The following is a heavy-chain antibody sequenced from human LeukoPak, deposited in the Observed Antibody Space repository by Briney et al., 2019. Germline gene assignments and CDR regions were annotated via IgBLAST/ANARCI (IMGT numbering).Heavy chain of an antibody. CDR1: GGSISNYY. Sequence: SETLSLTCAVSGGSISNYYWSWIRQPAGKGLEWIGRVYTTGNTKYNSSLKSRVTMSVDTPKNQFSLKLSSVTAADTAVYYCARDPYDSSGYYPGMDVWGQGTTVTVSS. V-gene: IGHV4-4*07. CDR3: ARDPYDSSGYYPGMDV. J-gene: IGHJ6*02. D-gene: IGHD3-22*01. CDR2: VYTTGNT.